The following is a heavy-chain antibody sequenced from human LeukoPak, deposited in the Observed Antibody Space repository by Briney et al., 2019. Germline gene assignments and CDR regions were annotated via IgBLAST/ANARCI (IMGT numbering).Heavy chain of an antibody. CDR2: IWSDGSGK. D-gene: IGHD1-1*01. CDR3: ARDRTASHFLDY. J-gene: IGHJ4*02. Sequence: GGSLRLSCTVSGFTFRNFGMHWVRQAPGKGLEWVAVIWSDGSGKYYADSVKGRFTISRDNSKNTLYLQMDSLRAEDTAVYYCARDRTASHFLDYWGQGTLVTVSS. V-gene: IGHV3-33*08. CDR1: GFTFRNFG.